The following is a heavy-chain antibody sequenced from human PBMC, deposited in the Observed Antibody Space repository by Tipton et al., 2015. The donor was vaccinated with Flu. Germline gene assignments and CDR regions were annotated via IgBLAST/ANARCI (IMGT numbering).Heavy chain of an antibody. V-gene: IGHV4-59*12. D-gene: IGHD3-22*01. Sequence: TLSLTCTVSGGFITNYYWSWIRQPPGKGLEFIGYIYYTGSAHYNPSLYSRVTMSVDTSKNQFSLKLTSVTAADTAVYYCASDYYSEGSPYQGRIWVFNVWGQGTTVTVSS. CDR2: IYYTGSA. CDR3: ASDYYSEGSPYQGRIWVFNV. CDR1: GGFITNYY. J-gene: IGHJ3*01.